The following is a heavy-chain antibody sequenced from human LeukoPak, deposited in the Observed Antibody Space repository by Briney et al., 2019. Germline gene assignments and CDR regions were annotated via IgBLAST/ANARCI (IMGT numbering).Heavy chain of an antibody. V-gene: IGHV3-21*01. CDR3: AGIRFLPH. CDR2: ISSSSSYI. J-gene: IGHJ4*02. Sequence: GGPLSLSCEASGLTFISISMTWVGKVQGKGLEWVSSISSSSSYIYYADSVKGRFTISRDNAKNSLYLQMSSLRAEDTAVYYCAGIRFLPHWGQGTLVTVSS. CDR1: GLTFISIS. D-gene: IGHD3-3*01.